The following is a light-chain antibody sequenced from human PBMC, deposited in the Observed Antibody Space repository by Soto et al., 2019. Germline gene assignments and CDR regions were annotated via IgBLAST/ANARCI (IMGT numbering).Light chain of an antibody. CDR2: GAS. V-gene: IGKV3-20*01. CDR3: QQYGSSGT. Sequence: ENVLTHSPGTLSLSRWEIVTLSCRASQDIRSHLAWYQQKPGQAPRLLIYGASSRATGIPERSSGSGSGTDFTLTISRLEPEDFAVYYCQQYGSSGTLGQGTKVDI. CDR1: QDIRSH. J-gene: IGKJ1*01.